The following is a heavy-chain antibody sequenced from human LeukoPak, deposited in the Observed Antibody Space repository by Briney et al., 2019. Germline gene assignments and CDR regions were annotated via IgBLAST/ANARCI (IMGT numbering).Heavy chain of an antibody. CDR1: EFTFGDYD. J-gene: IGHJ4*02. Sequence: GGSLRLSCAASEFTFGDYDMSWVRQTLGKGLEWVSSISGDGLGTWYADSVRGRFTISRDKPRNTLYLRLNSLRVDDTAVYYCAKGPNFGSWRALDYWGQGSLVTVSS. CDR2: ISGDGLGT. V-gene: IGHV3-23*01. D-gene: IGHD3-10*01. CDR3: AKGPNFGSWRALDY.